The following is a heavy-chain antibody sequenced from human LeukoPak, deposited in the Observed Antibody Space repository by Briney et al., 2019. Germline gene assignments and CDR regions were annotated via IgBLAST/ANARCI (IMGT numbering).Heavy chain of an antibody. CDR1: GFTFSNYE. D-gene: IGHD5-24*01. V-gene: IGHV3-48*03. CDR3: ARGERRLKIPGIEY. CDR2: ISNGGDTI. J-gene: IGHJ4*02. Sequence: GGSLRLSCAASGFTFSNYEMNWVRQAPGKGLEWVSYISNGGDTIYYADSVKGRFTISRDNAKNSLYLQMNSLSAEDTAVYYWARGERRLKIPGIEYRGQGTLVTVSS.